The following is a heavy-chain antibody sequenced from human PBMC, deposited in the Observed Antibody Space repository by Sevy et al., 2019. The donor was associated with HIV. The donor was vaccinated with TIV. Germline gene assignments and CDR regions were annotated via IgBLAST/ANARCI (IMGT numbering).Heavy chain of an antibody. CDR1: GFTFTDYY. Sequence: GESLRIPCAASGFTFTDYYMSWIRQSPGKGLEWVSYISHSGNTIYYADSVNGRFTISRDNAKNSLFLHMTSLTAEDTAFYYCVRNSLKTSAVHLPYYFDFWGQGTLVTVSS. V-gene: IGHV3-11*01. D-gene: IGHD3-9*01. CDR2: ISHSGNTI. J-gene: IGHJ4*02. CDR3: VRNSLKTSAVHLPYYFDF.